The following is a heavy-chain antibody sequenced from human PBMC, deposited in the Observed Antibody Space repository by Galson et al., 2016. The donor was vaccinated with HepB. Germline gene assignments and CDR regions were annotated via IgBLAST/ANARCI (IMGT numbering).Heavy chain of an antibody. CDR2: ISHNGST. V-gene: IGHV4-4*02. CDR3: AGGLQYFGDLNY. CDR1: AGSIVTGTW. J-gene: IGHJ4*02. D-gene: IGHD3-10*01. Sequence: SETLSLTCDVSAGSIVTGTWWNWVRQPPGKGLEYIGEISHNGSTYYNPSLKSRVTISVDRSKNQFSLKVSSVSAADTAVYYCAGGLQYFGDLNYWGQGTRVTVSS.